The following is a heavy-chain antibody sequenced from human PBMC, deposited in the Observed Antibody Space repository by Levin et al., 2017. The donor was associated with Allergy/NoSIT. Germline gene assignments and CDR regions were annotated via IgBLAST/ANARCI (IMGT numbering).Heavy chain of an antibody. J-gene: IGHJ4*02. CDR1: GFSLTPSGMC. Sequence: ESGPTLVKPTQTLTLTCTFSGFSLTPSGMCVSWIRQPPGNALEWLARIDWDDDKYYSTSLKTRLTISRDTSKNQVVLTMTSMDPVDTATYYCARATNHYYGRGFDYWGQGTPVTVSS. V-gene: IGHV2-70*11. CDR2: IDWDDDK. CDR3: ARATNHYYGRGFDY. D-gene: IGHD3-10*01.